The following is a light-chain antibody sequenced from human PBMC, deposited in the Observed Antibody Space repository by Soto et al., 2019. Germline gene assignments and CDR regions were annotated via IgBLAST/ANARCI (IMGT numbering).Light chain of an antibody. V-gene: IGLV2-14*01. CDR3: CSYTGSLTLL. CDR2: EVS. J-gene: IGLJ2*01. Sequence: QSALTQPASVSGSPGQSITISCTGSSSDVGGYDYVSWYQQHPGKAPKLMIYEVSNRPSGVSNRFSGSKSGNTASLTISGLQAEDEADDYCCSYTGSLTLLFGGGTKVTVL. CDR1: SSDVGGYDY.